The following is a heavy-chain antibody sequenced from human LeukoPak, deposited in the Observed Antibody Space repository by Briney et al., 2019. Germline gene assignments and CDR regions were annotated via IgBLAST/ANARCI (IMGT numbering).Heavy chain of an antibody. V-gene: IGHV5-51*01. CDR1: GFSFTTYW. J-gene: IGHJ4*02. CDR2: IYPGDSDT. Sequence: GESLKISCKGSGFSFTTYWIGWVRQMPGKGLEWMGLIYPGDSDTRYSPSFQGQVTISADRSISTAYLQWSSLKASDTAMYYCARRSYGGAYYFDYWGQGTLVTVPS. CDR3: ARRSYGGAYYFDY. D-gene: IGHD1-26*01.